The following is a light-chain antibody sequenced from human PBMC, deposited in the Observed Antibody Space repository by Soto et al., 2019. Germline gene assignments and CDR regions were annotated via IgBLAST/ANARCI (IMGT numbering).Light chain of an antibody. CDR1: QSVSSY. J-gene: IGKJ5*01. CDR3: QLRNNWPDIT. CDR2: DAS. V-gene: IGKV3-11*01. Sequence: EVEFTQSPATLSLSLGERATLSCRASQSVSSYLAWYQQKPGQAPRLLIYDASTRATGVPARFRSSGSGTDFTLTISSLEPEDFAVYYCQLRNNWPDITFGQGTRLEI.